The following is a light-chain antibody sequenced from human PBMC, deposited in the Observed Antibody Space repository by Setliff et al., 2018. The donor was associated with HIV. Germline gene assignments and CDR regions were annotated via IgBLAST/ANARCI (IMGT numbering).Light chain of an antibody. CDR3: CSNTGSNTFV. J-gene: IGLJ1*01. CDR1: SNDVGRYDL. CDR2: QAT. V-gene: IGLV2-23*01. Sequence: QPVLTQPASVSGSPGQSITISCTGTSNDVGRYDLVSWYQQHPARAPKLIIYQATRRPSGVSNRFSGSKSGNVASLTISGLQAEDEADYYCCSNTGSNTFVFGTGTKVTVL.